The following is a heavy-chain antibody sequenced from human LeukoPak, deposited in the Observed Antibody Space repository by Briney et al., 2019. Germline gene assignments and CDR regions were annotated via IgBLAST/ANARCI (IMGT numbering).Heavy chain of an antibody. CDR3: ASRRLQQYFQH. CDR2: IYYSGST. CDR1: GGSISSGDYY. J-gene: IGHJ1*01. V-gene: IGHV4-30-4*08. Sequence: SQTLSLTCTVSGGSISSGDYYWSWMRQPPGKGLEWIGYIYYSGSTYYNPSLRSRVTISVDTSKNQFSLKLGSVTAADTAVYYCASRRLQQYFQHWGQGTLVTVSS. D-gene: IGHD5-24*01.